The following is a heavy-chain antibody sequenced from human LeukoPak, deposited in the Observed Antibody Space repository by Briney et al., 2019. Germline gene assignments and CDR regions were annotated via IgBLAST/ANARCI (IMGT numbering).Heavy chain of an antibody. V-gene: IGHV1-2*02. CDR3: ARVGGVVTASG. CDR1: GYTFTGYY. J-gene: IGHJ4*02. CDR2: INPNSGGT. D-gene: IGHD2-21*02. Sequence: ASVEVSCKASGYTFTGYYMHWVRQAPGQGLEWMGWINPNSGGTSYAQKFQGRVTMTRDTSISTAYMELSRLRSDDTAVYYCARVGGVVTASGWGQGTLVTVSS.